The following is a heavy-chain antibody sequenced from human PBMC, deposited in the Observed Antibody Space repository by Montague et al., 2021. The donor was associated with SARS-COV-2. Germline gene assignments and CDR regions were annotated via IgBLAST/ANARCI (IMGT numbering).Heavy chain of an antibody. CDR2: IGAGVSSN. D-gene: IGHD2/OR15-2a*01. CDR3: ASSYIPNKYYEVY. J-gene: IGHJ4*02. V-gene: IGHV3-23*01. CDR1: GFTFSTYP. Sequence: SLRLSCAASGFTFSTYPMHWVRQAPGKGLEWVASIGAGVSSNFYADSVKGRFTVSRDNSKNTLYLQMNSLRAEDTAVYYCASSYIPNKYYEVYWGQGTLVTVSS.